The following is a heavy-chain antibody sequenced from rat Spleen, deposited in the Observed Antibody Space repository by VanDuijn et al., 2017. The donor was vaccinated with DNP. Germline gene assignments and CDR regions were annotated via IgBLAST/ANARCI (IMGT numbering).Heavy chain of an antibody. D-gene: IGHD1-6*01. CDR2: ISYDGSST. CDR3: TTVVYYGWGFAY. CDR1: GFTFSDYN. Sequence: EVQLVESGGDLVQPGRSLKLSCAASGFTFSDYNMAWVRQAPKKGLEWVATISYDGSSTYYRDSVKGRFTISRDNAKSTLSLQMDSLRSEETATYYCTTVVYYGWGFAYWGQGTLVTVSS. V-gene: IGHV5-7*01. J-gene: IGHJ3*01.